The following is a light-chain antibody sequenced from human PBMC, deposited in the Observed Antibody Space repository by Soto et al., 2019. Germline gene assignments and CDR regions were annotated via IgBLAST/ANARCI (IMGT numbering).Light chain of an antibody. Sequence: EIVLTQSPGTLSLSPGERVTLSCRASQNVSRNFLAWYQQKPGQAPRLLIYGASYRATGVPDRFSGSGSGIDFTLTISRLESDDFSVYYCQQFDSSLVYTFGQGTKLEIK. V-gene: IGKV3-20*01. CDR2: GAS. CDR3: QQFDSSLVYT. J-gene: IGKJ2*01. CDR1: QNVSRNF.